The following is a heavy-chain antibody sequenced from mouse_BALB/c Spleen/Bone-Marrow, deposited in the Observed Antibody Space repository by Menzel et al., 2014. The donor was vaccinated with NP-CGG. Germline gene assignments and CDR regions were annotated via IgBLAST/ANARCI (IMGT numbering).Heavy chain of an antibody. V-gene: IGHV1-14*01. D-gene: IGHD1-1*01. CDR2: FNPYNDGT. Sequence: EVQLQESGPELVKPGASVKMSCKASGYTFTSYVMHWVKQKPGQGLEWIGYFNPYNDGTKYNEKFKGKATLTSDKSSSTAYMELSSLTSEGSAAYYCARNYGSSYWYFDVWGAGTTVTVSS. J-gene: IGHJ1*01. CDR3: ARNYGSSYWYFDV. CDR1: GYTFTSYV.